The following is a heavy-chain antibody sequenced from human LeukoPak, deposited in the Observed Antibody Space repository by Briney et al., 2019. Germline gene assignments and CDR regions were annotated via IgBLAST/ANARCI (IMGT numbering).Heavy chain of an antibody. J-gene: IGHJ4*02. V-gene: IGHV4-34*01. CDR1: GGSFSGYY. CDR2: INHSGST. Sequence: PSETLSLTCAVYGGSFSGYYWSWIRQPPGKGLEWIGEINHSGSTNYNPSLKSRVTISVDTSKNQFSLKLSPVTAADTAVYYCARGGVTMVRGVIRNFDYWGQGTLVTVSS. D-gene: IGHD3-10*01. CDR3: ARGGVTMVRGVIRNFDY.